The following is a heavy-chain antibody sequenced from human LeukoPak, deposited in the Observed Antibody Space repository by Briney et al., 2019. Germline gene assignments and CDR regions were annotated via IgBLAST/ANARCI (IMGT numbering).Heavy chain of an antibody. CDR3: AKEGTASKPSDLDY. D-gene: IGHD1/OR15-1a*01. V-gene: IGHV3-30*02. Sequence: GGSLRLSCAASGFIFSDYGMHWVRQAPGKGLEWVTFIRYDGGNKYYADSVKGQFTISRDNSKNIVYLQMNSLSSEDTAVYYCAKEGTASKPSDLDYWGQGTLVTVSS. CDR1: GFIFSDYG. J-gene: IGHJ4*02. CDR2: IRYDGGNK.